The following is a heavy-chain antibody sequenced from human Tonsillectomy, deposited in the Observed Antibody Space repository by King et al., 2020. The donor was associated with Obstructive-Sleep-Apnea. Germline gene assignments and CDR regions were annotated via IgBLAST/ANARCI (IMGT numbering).Heavy chain of an antibody. CDR3: ACSSGWYQGPFDH. Sequence: VQLVESGGVVVQPGGSLRLSCAASGFTFDDYAIHWVRQAPGKGLEWVSLITCDGDSTYYADSARGRFTISRDNSKNSLYLQMNSLRPEDTALYYCACSSGWYQGPFDHWGQGTLVTVSS. CDR2: ITCDGDST. J-gene: IGHJ4*02. CDR1: GFTFDDYA. D-gene: IGHD6-19*01. V-gene: IGHV3-43D*03.